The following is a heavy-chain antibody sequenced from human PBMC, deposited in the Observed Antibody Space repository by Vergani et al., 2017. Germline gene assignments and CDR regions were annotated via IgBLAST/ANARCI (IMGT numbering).Heavy chain of an antibody. J-gene: IGHJ5*02. D-gene: IGHD3-10*01. Sequence: EVQLVETGGGLIQPGGSLRLSCAASGFTVSSNYMSWVRQAPGKGLEWVSVIYSGGSTYYADSVKGRFTISRDNSKNTLYLQRNSLRAEDTAVYYCARGPDYYGSGSLYPWGQGTLVTVSS. CDR1: GFTVSSNY. CDR3: ARGPDYYGSGSLYP. V-gene: IGHV3-53*02. CDR2: IYSGGST.